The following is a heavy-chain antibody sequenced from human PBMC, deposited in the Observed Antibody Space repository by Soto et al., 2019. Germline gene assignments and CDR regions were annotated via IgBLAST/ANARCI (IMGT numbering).Heavy chain of an antibody. V-gene: IGHV1-3*05. CDR1: GYVFSAYA. J-gene: IGHJ4*02. CDR3: ARSAIGPSGGLIGTFAY. D-gene: IGHD3-16*01. Sequence: QVQLVQSGAEEKKPVASVRVSCKASGYVFSAYAIHWVRQAPGQGLEWMGWINPGNGNTRYSQNFQGRRTIHTETSATTADMELSSLRSDDTAVDYCARSAIGPSGGLIGTFAYWGQGNLVSVSS. CDR2: INPGNGNT.